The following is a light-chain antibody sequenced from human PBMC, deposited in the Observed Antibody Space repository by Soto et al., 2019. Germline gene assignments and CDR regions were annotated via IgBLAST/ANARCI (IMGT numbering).Light chain of an antibody. J-gene: IGKJ1*01. CDR1: HTISSW. Sequence: DIQMTQSPSTPSASVGYRFTITCRASHTISSWLAWYQQTPGKAPKLLIYKASSLESGVPSRFSGSGSGTDFPLTISSLQPDDFATYYCHSETFGQGTKVDI. CDR2: KAS. CDR3: HSET. V-gene: IGKV1-5*03.